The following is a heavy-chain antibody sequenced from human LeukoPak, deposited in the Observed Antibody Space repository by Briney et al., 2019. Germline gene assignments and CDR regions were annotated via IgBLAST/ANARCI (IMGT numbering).Heavy chain of an antibody. CDR3: AGYAGRFLEWLLSEFDY. V-gene: IGHV3-21*01. CDR2: ISSSSSYI. J-gene: IGHJ4*02. D-gene: IGHD3-3*01. Sequence: PGGSLRLSCAASGFTFSSYSMNWVRQAPGKGLEWVSSISSSSSYIYYADSVKGRFTISRDNAKNSLYLQMNSLRAEDTAVYYCAGYAGRFLEWLLSEFDYWGQGTLVTVSS. CDR1: GFTFSSYS.